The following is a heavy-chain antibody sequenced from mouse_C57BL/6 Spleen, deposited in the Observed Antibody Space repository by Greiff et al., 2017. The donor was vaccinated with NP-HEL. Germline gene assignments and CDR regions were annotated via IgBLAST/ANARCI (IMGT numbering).Heavy chain of an antibody. D-gene: IGHD2-4*01. V-gene: IGHV1-76*01. J-gene: IGHJ3*01. CDR2: IYPGSGNT. CDR3: ALYYDYHGGFAY. CDR1: GYTFTDYY. Sequence: VQLVESGAELVRPGASVKLSCKASGYTFTDYYINWVKQRPGQGLEWIARIYPGSGNTYYNEKFKGKATLTAEKSSSTAYMQLSSLTSEDSAVYFCALYYDYHGGFAYWGQGTLVTVSA.